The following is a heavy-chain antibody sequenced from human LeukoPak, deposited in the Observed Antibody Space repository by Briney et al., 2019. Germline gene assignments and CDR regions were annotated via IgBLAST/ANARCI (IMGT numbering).Heavy chain of an antibody. CDR3: ARGLSSGYYLEYAFVI. CDR2: INPNSGGT. D-gene: IGHD3-22*01. V-gene: IGHV1-2*02. CDR1: GYTFTGYY. Sequence: ASVKVSCKASGYTFTGYYMHWVRQAPGQGLEWMGWINPNSGGTNYAQKFQGRVTMTRDTSISTAYMELSRLRSDDAAVYYWARGLSSGYYLEYAFVIWGQGTMVTVSS. J-gene: IGHJ3*02.